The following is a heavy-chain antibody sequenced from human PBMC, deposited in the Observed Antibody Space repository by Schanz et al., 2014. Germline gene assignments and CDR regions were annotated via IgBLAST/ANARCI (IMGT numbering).Heavy chain of an antibody. Sequence: QVQLVQSGAEVKKPGSPVKVSCKSSGGTFSSYTISWVRQAPGQGLEWMGRIIPILGIADYAQNFQGRVTITADKSTSTAYMELTSLRSEDTAVYYCARDFSAYVGNYFDYWGQGTLVTVSS. CDR1: GGTFSSYT. CDR3: ARDFSAYVGNYFDY. CDR2: IIPILGIA. V-gene: IGHV1-69*08. J-gene: IGHJ4*02. D-gene: IGHD5-12*01.